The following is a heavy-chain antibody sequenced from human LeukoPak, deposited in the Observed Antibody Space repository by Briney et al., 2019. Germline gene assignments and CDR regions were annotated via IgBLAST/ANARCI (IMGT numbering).Heavy chain of an antibody. V-gene: IGHV3-30*02. CDR3: ARDLGGYSYGSHFDY. CDR2: IRHDGSNK. J-gene: IGHJ4*02. CDR1: GFIFSNYG. D-gene: IGHD5-18*01. Sequence: GGSLRLSCTTSGFIFSNYGMHWVRQAPGKGLEWVAFIRHDGSNKYYADSVKGRCTISRDNSKNSLYLQMNSLRAEDTAVYYCARDLGGYSYGSHFDYWGQGTLVTVSS.